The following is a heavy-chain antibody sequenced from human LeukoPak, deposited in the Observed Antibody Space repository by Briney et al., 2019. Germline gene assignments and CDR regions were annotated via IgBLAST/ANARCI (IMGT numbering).Heavy chain of an antibody. V-gene: IGHV4-4*07. CDR3: ARVRIVRGVIYWFDP. D-gene: IGHD3-10*01. J-gene: IGHJ5*02. Sequence: SETLSLTCTVSGGSISTYYWSWIRQPAGKGLEWIGRIYTSGSTNYNPSLKSRVTMSVDTSKNQFSLNLTSVTAADTAVYYRARVRIVRGVIYWFDPWGQGTLVTVSS. CDR1: GGSISTYY. CDR2: IYTSGST.